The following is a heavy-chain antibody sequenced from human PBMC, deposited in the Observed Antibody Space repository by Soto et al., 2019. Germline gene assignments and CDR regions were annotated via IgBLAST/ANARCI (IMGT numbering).Heavy chain of an antibody. J-gene: IGHJ4*02. CDR2: IYYSGST. D-gene: IGHD1-26*01. V-gene: IGHV4-31*03. CDR3: AREGGIVGATAADY. Sequence: QVQLQESGPGLVKPSQTLSLTCTVSVGSISSGGYYWSWLRPHPGKGLEWIGSIYYSGSTYYNPSLKSRVTISVDTSKNQFSLKLSSVTAADTAVYYCAREGGIVGATAADYWGQGTLVTVSS. CDR1: VGSISSGGYY.